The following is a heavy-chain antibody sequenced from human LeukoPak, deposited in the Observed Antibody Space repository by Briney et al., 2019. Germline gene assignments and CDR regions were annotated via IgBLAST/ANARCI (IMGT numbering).Heavy chain of an antibody. CDR2: INPNSGGT. V-gene: IGHV1-2*02. Sequence: ASVKVSCKASGYTFTSYYMHWVRQAPGQGLEWMGWINPNSGGTNYAQKFQGRVTMTRDTSISTACMELSRLRSDDTAVYYCARVYHVDTAMSSFDYWGQGTLVTVSS. D-gene: IGHD5-18*01. J-gene: IGHJ4*02. CDR1: GYTFTSYY. CDR3: ARVYHVDTAMSSFDY.